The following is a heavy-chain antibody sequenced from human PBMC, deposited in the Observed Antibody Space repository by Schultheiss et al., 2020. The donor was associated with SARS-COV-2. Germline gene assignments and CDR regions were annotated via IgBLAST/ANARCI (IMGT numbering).Heavy chain of an antibody. CDR1: GGSISSGGYY. CDR3: ARGGQLWFRESSIDY. D-gene: IGHD3-10*01. Sequence: SETLSLTCTVSGGSISSGGYYWSWIRQHPGKGLEWIGYIYYSGSTNYNPSLKSRVTISVDTSKNQFSLKLSSVTAADTAVYYCARGGQLWFRESSIDYWGQGTLVTVSS. V-gene: IGHV4-61*08. J-gene: IGHJ4*02. CDR2: IYYSGST.